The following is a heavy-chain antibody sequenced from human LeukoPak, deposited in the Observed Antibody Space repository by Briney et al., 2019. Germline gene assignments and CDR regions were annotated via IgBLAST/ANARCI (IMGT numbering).Heavy chain of an antibody. V-gene: IGHV5-51*01. Sequence: GESLKISCEASEDTFNNYWIAWVRQVPGKGLEGVGIIFPGDSDTRYSPSLQGHVTISADKSVSTAYLQWSRLKASDTAMYYCARVTVGVTAVYYFDYWGQGTLVTVSS. D-gene: IGHD2-21*02. CDR3: ARVTVGVTAVYYFDY. CDR1: EDTFNNYW. J-gene: IGHJ4*02. CDR2: IFPGDSDT.